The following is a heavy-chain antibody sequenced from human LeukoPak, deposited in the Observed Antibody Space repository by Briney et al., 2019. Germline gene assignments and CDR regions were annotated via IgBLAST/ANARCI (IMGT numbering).Heavy chain of an antibody. Sequence: GGSLRLSCAASGFTVSSNYMSWVRQAPGKGLEWVSVIYSGGSTYYADSVKGRFTISRDNSKNTLYLQMNSLRAEDTAVYYCARDGGSWYAGYFDYWGQGTLVTVSS. V-gene: IGHV3-66*01. CDR1: GFTVSSNY. J-gene: IGHJ4*02. CDR3: ARDGGSWYAGYFDY. D-gene: IGHD6-13*01. CDR2: IYSGGST.